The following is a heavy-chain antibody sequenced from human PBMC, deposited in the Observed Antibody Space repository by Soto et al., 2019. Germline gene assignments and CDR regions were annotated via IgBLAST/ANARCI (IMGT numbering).Heavy chain of an antibody. CDR1: GFTFTSYA. D-gene: IGHD6-13*01. CDR2: LSGSGDST. J-gene: IGHJ6*02. V-gene: IGHV3-23*01. CDR3: AKGSSWDNYFYYGLDV. Sequence: EVHLLESGGGLVQPGGSLRLSCAASGFTFTSYAMSWVRQAAGKGLEWVSTLSGSGDSTYYADSVKGRFIISRDNLKNTLHLQMNSLRADDTAVDYCAKGSSWDNYFYYGLDVWGQGTTVTVSS.